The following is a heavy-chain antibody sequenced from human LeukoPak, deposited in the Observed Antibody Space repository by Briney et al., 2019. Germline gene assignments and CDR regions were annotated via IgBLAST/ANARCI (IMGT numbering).Heavy chain of an antibody. Sequence: GGSLRLSCAAPGFTFSSYSMNWVRQAPGKGLEWVSSISSSSSYIYYADSVKGRFTISRDNAKNSLYLQMNSLRAEDTAVYYCARGRGYSYGYDAFDIWGQGTMVTVSS. CDR1: GFTFSSYS. J-gene: IGHJ3*02. CDR2: ISSSSSYI. D-gene: IGHD5-18*01. V-gene: IGHV3-21*01. CDR3: ARGRGYSYGYDAFDI.